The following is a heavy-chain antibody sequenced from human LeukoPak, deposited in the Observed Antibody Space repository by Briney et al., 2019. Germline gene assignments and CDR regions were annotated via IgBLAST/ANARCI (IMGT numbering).Heavy chain of an antibody. V-gene: IGHV3-48*01. Sequence: PGGSLRLSCAASGFTFSSYSMNWVRQAPGKGLEWVSYISSSSTIYYADSVKGRFTISRDNAKNSLYLQMNSLRAEDTAVYYCARDRLTTIEGGGYYFDYWGQGTLVTVSS. CDR1: GFTFSSYS. CDR3: ARDRLTTIEGGGYYFDY. J-gene: IGHJ4*02. CDR2: ISSSSTI. D-gene: IGHD2-21*02.